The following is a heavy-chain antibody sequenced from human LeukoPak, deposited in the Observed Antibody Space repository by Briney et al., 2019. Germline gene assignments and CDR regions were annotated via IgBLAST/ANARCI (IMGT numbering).Heavy chain of an antibody. J-gene: IGHJ4*02. D-gene: IGHD3/OR15-3a*01. CDR2: IYYSGST. CDR3: ARGEFWTNFGDY. CDR1: GGSISSYY. V-gene: IGHV4-4*07. Sequence: PSETLSLTCTVSGGSISSYYWSWIRQPAGKGLEWIGSIYYSGSTYYNPSLKSRVTISVDTSKNQFSLKLSSVTAADTAVYYCARGEFWTNFGDYWGQGTLVTVSS.